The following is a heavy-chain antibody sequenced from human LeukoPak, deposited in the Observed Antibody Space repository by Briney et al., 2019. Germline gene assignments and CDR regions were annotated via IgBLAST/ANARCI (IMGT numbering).Heavy chain of an antibody. V-gene: IGHV1-2*02. CDR2: MNPNSGGT. J-gene: IGHJ4*02. CDR3: ARALTVVAATPGGY. D-gene: IGHD2-15*01. Sequence: ASVKVSCKASGYTFTDYYMHWVRQAPGQGLEWMGWMNPNSGGTNYAQRFQGRVTMTRDTSIGTAYMELSRLGSDDTAVYYCARALTVVAATPGGYWGQGTLVTVSS. CDR1: GYTFTDYY.